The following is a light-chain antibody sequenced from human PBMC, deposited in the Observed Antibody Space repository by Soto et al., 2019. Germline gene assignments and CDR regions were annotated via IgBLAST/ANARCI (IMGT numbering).Light chain of an antibody. V-gene: IGLV2-14*02. J-gene: IGLJ1*01. CDR2: EVT. CDR1: SSDFGSYKF. Sequence: QSVLTQPASVSGSPGQSVTISCTGTSSDFGSYKFVSWYQHHPGKVPKVIIYEVTDRPSGVSNRFSGSKSGNTASLTISGLQAEDEAEYYCSSYTNINTRACVFGTGTKVTVL. CDR3: SSYTNINTRACV.